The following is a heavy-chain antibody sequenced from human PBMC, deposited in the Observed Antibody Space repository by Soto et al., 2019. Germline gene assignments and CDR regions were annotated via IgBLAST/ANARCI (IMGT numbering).Heavy chain of an antibody. CDR2: IIPIFGTA. CDR1: GGTFSSYA. D-gene: IGHD5-18*01. V-gene: IGHV1-69*13. J-gene: IGHJ4*02. CDR3: ASNGDIYSYGLYYFDY. Sequence: ASVKVSCKASGGTFSSYAISWVRQAPGQGLEWMGGIIPIFGTANYAQKFQGRVTITADESTSTAYMELSSLRSEDTAVYYCASNGDIYSYGLYYFDYWGQGTLVTSPQ.